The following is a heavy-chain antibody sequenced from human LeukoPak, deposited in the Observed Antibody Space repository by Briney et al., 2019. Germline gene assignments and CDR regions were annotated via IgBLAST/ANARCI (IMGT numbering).Heavy chain of an antibody. D-gene: IGHD6-19*01. V-gene: IGHV4-39*07. Sequence: KASETLSLTCTVSGGSISSSSYYWGWIRQPPGKGLGWIGSIYYSGSTYYNPSLKSRVTISVDTSKNQFSLKLSSVTAADTAVYYCASSGWYTHFDYWGQGTLVTVSS. CDR3: ASSGWYTHFDY. CDR2: IYYSGST. J-gene: IGHJ4*02. CDR1: GGSISSSSYY.